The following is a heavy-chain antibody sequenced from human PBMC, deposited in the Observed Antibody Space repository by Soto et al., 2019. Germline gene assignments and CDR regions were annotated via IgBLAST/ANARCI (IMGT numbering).Heavy chain of an antibody. V-gene: IGHV4-34*01. Sequence: SETLSLTCAVYGGSFSGYYWSWIRQPPGKGLEWIGEINHSGSTNYNPSLKSRVTISVDTSKNQFSLKLSSVTAADTAVYYCARGPPVVVAASPIGIDYWGQGTLVTVSS. CDR3: ARGPPVVVAASPIGIDY. D-gene: IGHD2-15*01. J-gene: IGHJ4*02. CDR2: INHSGST. CDR1: GGSFSGYY.